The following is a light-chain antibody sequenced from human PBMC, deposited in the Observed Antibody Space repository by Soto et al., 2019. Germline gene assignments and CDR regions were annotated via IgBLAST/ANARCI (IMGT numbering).Light chain of an antibody. J-gene: IGKJ4*01. Sequence: EVLMTQSPATLSVSPGERATLSCRASQSVSSNLAWYQQKPGQAPRLLIYGASTRATGVPSRFSGSGSGTEFTLTISSLQSEDFAFYFCQQYNDWTLTFGGGTKVEIK. CDR2: GAS. V-gene: IGKV3-15*01. CDR3: QQYNDWTLT. CDR1: QSVSSN.